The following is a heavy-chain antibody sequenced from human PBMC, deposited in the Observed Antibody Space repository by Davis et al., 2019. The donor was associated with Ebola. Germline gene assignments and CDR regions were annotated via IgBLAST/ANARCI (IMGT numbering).Heavy chain of an antibody. D-gene: IGHD3-10*01. V-gene: IGHV4-30-4*01. CDR2: IYYDGST. J-gene: IGHJ6*04. CDR3: ARDRITFYYGSGNYAAHYGMDV. CDR1: GGSINNGDYY. Sequence: LRLSCTVSGGSINNGDYYWRLLRQPPWTGLEWIGCIYYDGSTYYNPSLKSRVTISEDMSKNQFSLKLSSVTAADTAVYYCARDRITFYYGSGNYAAHYGMDVWGIGTTVTVSS.